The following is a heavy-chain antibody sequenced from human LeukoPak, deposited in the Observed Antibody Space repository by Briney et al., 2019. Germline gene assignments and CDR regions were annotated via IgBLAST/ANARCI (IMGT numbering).Heavy chain of an antibody. CDR3: AREGDQHLDGRYYYFDY. CDR1: GGSINSGTYY. J-gene: IGHJ4*02. CDR2: IYTSGST. D-gene: IGHD3-10*01. Sequence: SETLSLTCTVSGGSINSGTYYLTWIRQPAGRGLEWIGRIYTSGSTNYNPSLKSRVTISVYTSTNQFSLKLRSVTAADTAVYYCAREGDQHLDGRYYYFDYWGQGTLVTVSS. V-gene: IGHV4-61*02.